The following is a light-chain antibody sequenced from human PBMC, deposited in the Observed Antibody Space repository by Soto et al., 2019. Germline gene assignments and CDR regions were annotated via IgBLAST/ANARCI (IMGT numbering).Light chain of an antibody. V-gene: IGLV4-60*03. J-gene: IGLJ2*01. Sequence: QSVLTQSSSASASLGSSVKLTCTLSSGHSSYIIAWHQQQPGKAPRYLMKLEGSGSYNKGSGTPDRFSGSSSGADRYLTISNLQSEDEADYYCETWDTYTRVFGGGTKLTV. CDR2: LEGSGSY. CDR1: SGHSSYI. CDR3: ETWDTYTRV.